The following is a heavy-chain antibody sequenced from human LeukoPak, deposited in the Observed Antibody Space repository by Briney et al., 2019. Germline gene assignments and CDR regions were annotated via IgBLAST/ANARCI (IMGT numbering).Heavy chain of an antibody. CDR1: GFIFSSYA. CDR3: AKMRGPSYHSYYMDA. CDR2: GVSGGST. Sequence: GGSLRLSWAASGFIFSSYAMIWVRQAPGKGLEGESYGVSGGSTYYADSVKGRFTVSRDNSKRTLYLQLPSLTAEDPAVYYRAKMRGPSYHSYYMDAWGKGTTVTVSS. J-gene: IGHJ6*03. V-gene: IGHV3-23*01.